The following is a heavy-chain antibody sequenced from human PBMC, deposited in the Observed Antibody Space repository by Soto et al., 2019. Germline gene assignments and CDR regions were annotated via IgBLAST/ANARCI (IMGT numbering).Heavy chain of an antibody. V-gene: IGHV1-2*02. CDR1: GYTFTGYY. Sequence: ASVNVSCKASGYTFTGYYMHWVRQAPGQGLGWMGWINPNSGGTNYAQKFQGRVTMTRDTSISTAYMELSRLRSDDTAVFYCARDGGTSYSGSYAREYWGQGTLVTVSS. J-gene: IGHJ4*02. CDR2: INPNSGGT. CDR3: ARDGGTSYSGSYAREY. D-gene: IGHD1-26*01.